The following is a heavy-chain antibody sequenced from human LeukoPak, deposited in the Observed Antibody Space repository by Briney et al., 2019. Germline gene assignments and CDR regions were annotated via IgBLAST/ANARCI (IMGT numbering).Heavy chain of an antibody. CDR1: GGTFSSYA. J-gene: IGHJ4*02. Sequence: ASVKVSCKASGGTFSSYAISWVRQAPGQGLEWMGWMNPNSGNTGYAQKFQGRVTMTRNTSISTAYMELSSLRSEDTAVYYCARGRGGYELRALGYWGQGTLVTVSS. CDR2: MNPNSGNT. V-gene: IGHV1-8*02. CDR3: ARGRGGYELRALGY. D-gene: IGHD5-12*01.